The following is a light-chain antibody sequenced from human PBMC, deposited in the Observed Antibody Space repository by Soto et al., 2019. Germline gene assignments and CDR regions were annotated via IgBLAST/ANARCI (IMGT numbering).Light chain of an antibody. Sequence: QSVLTQPPSVSGAPGQRVTIPCTRSSSNIGSYYDVHWYQQLPGTVPKLLIYGDNNRPSGVPDRFSGSKSGTTASLAITGLQAEDEADYYCQSYDSSLSHVVFGGGTKLTVL. CDR3: QSYDSSLSHVV. J-gene: IGLJ2*01. CDR2: GDN. CDR1: SSNIGSYYD. V-gene: IGLV1-40*01.